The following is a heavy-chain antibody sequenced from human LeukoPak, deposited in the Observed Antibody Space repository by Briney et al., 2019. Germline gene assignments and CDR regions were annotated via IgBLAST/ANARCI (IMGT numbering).Heavy chain of an antibody. D-gene: IGHD3/OR15-3a*01. CDR2: IYTSGST. Sequence: SETLSLTCTVSGGSISSGNYYWSWIRQPARKGLEWIGRIYTSGSTNYNPSLKSRVTISVDTSKNQLFLKLSSVTAADTAVYYCARGLDWSAIDIWGQGTMVTVSS. CDR3: ARGLDWSAIDI. CDR1: GGSISSGNYY. J-gene: IGHJ3*02. V-gene: IGHV4-61*02.